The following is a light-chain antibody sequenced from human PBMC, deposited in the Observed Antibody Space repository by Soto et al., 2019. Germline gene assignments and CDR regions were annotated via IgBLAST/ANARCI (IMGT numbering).Light chain of an antibody. V-gene: IGLV2-14*03. J-gene: IGLJ1*01. CDR2: DVS. Sequence: QSALTQPASVSGSPGQSITISCTGTSSDVGGYNYVSWYQQHPGKAPKIIIYDVSNRPSGISNRFSGSKSGNTASLTISGLQAEDEADYYCSSYTSTITLVFGTGTKLTVL. CDR1: SSDVGGYNY. CDR3: SSYTSTITLV.